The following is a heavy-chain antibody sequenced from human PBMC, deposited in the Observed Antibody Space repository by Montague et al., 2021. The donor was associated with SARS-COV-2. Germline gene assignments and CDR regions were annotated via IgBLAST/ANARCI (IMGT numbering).Heavy chain of an antibody. V-gene: IGHV3-48*03. CDR2: ISSSGSTI. D-gene: IGHD3-10*01. CDR3: ARDLPLIIMVRGVTFGYYGMDV. Sequence: SLSLSFSASGFTFSSYEMNWVRQAPGKGLEWVSYISSSGSTIYYADSVKGRFTISRDNAKNSLYLQMNSLRAEDTAVYYCARDLPLIIMVRGVTFGYYGMDVWGQGTTVTVSS. CDR1: GFTFSSYE. J-gene: IGHJ6*02.